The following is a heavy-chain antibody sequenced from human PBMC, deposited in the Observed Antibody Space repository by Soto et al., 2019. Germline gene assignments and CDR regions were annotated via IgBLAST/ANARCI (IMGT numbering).Heavy chain of an antibody. Sequence: GGSLRLSCAASGFTFSSYSMNWVRQAPGKGLEWVSSISSSSSYIYYADSVKGRFTISRDNAKNSLYLQMNSLRAEDTAVYYCARDSRSPAAFGRVIVYYYYGMDVWGQGTTVTVSS. CDR2: ISSSSSYI. CDR1: GFTFSSYS. V-gene: IGHV3-21*01. J-gene: IGHJ6*02. D-gene: IGHD3-16*02. CDR3: ARDSRSPAAFGRVIVYYYYGMDV.